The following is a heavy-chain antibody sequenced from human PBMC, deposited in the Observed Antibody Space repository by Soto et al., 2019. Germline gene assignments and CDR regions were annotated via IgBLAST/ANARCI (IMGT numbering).Heavy chain of an antibody. Sequence: NPSETLSLTCSVSGGSINNYFWNWIRQSPGKGLEWIGYINTSGRNNYNPSLKSRATISLDATKNQFSLTLKSVTAADTAVYYCARGSSLLLEWTSDCSLDYWGQGSMVTVYS. D-gene: IGHD3-3*01. CDR1: GGSINNYF. J-gene: IGHJ4*02. V-gene: IGHV4-59*01. CDR3: ARGSSLLLEWTSDCSLDY. CDR2: INTSGRN.